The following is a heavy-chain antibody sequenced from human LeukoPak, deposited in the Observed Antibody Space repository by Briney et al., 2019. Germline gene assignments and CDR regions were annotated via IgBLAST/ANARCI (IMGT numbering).Heavy chain of an antibody. J-gene: IGHJ5*02. CDR3: AKDHTLTMVRRVITNWFDP. D-gene: IGHD3-10*01. Sequence: SETLSLTCTVSGGSISDYYWSWIRRPAGKGLEWIGRIYNSVTTNYYPSLQTPFTMSVDTSKNQFSLKLSSVTAADTAVYYCAKDHTLTMVRRVITNWFDPRGQGTLVSVSS. CDR1: GGSISDYY. V-gene: IGHV4-4*07. CDR2: IYNSVTT.